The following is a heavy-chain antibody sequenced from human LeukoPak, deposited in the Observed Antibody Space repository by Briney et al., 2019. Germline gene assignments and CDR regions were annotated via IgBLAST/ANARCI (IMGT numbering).Heavy chain of an antibody. CDR2: ISSSGSTI. Sequence: QPGGSLRLSCAASGFTFSSYETNWVRQAPGKGLEWVSYISSSGSTIYYADSVKGRFTISRDNAKNSLYLQMNSLRAEDTAVYYCARDHVDTAMVCFDYWGQGTLVTVSS. CDR3: ARDHVDTAMVCFDY. CDR1: GFTFSSYE. J-gene: IGHJ4*02. D-gene: IGHD5-18*01. V-gene: IGHV3-48*03.